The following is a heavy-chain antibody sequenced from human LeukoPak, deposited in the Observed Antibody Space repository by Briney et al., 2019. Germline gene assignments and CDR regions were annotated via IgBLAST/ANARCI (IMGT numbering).Heavy chain of an antibody. Sequence: ASVKVSCKASGYTFTGYYMHWVLQAPGQGLEWMGWINPNSGGTNYAQKFQGRVTMTRDTSISTAYIELSRLRSDDTAVYYCARRADWGADAFDIWGQGTMVTVSS. V-gene: IGHV1-2*02. CDR2: INPNSGGT. D-gene: IGHD7-27*01. CDR3: ARRADWGADAFDI. J-gene: IGHJ3*02. CDR1: GYTFTGYY.